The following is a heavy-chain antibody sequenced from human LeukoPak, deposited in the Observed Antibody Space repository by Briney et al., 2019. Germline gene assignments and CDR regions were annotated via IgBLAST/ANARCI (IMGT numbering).Heavy chain of an antibody. J-gene: IGHJ4*02. V-gene: IGHV3-48*01. CDR2: ISSSSSTI. D-gene: IGHD2-15*01. CDR3: AVGYCSGGSCDPHFDY. CDR1: GFAFSSYS. Sequence: GGSLRLSCAASGFAFSSYSMNWVRQAPGKGLEWVSYISSSSSTIYYADSVKGRFTISRDNAKNSLYLQMNSLRAEDTAVYYCAVGYCSGGSCDPHFDYWGQGTLVTVSS.